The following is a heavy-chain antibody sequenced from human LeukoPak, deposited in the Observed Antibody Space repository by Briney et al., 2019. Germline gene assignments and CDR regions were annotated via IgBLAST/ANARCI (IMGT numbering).Heavy chain of an antibody. V-gene: IGHV4-39*07. J-gene: IGHJ3*02. Sequence: KPSETLSLTCTVSGGSISSSSYYWGWIRQPPGKGLEWIGSIYYSGSTYYNPSLKSRVTISVDRSKNQFSLKLSSVTAADTAVYYCARGPGNGSGSLDAFDIWGQGTMVTVSS. CDR2: IYYSGST. D-gene: IGHD3-10*01. CDR3: ARGPGNGSGSLDAFDI. CDR1: GGSISSSSYY.